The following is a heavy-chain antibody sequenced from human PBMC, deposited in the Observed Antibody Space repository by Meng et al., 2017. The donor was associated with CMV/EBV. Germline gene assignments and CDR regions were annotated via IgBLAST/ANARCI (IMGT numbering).Heavy chain of an antibody. Sequence: QLHGGGPAPVNPSEALSLTRSCSGGSISSYYLSWIRQPAGKGLEWIGRIYTSGSTNYNPSLKSRVTMSVDTSKNQFSLKLSSVTAADTAVYYCARDSSGWYPHFDYWGQGTLVTVSS. CDR3: ARDSSGWYPHFDY. D-gene: IGHD6-19*01. V-gene: IGHV4-4*07. CDR1: GGSISSYY. J-gene: IGHJ4*02. CDR2: IYTSGST.